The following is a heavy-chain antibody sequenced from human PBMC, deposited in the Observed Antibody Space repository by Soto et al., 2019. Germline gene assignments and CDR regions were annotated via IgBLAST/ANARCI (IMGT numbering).Heavy chain of an antibody. V-gene: IGHV4-59*08. J-gene: IGHJ4*02. CDR1: GGYISSYY. CDR3: ARHSSWGYFDY. Sequence: SETLSLTCTVSGGYISSYYWSWIRQPPGKGLEWIGYIYYSGSTNYNPSLKSRVTISVDTSKNQFSLKLSSVTAADTAVYYCARHSSWGYFDYWGQGTLVNVSS. CDR2: IYYSGST. D-gene: IGHD6-13*01.